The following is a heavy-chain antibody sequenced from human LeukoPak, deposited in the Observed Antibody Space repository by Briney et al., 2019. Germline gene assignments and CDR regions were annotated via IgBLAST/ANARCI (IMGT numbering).Heavy chain of an antibody. D-gene: IGHD1-1*01. CDR2: TNPNSGNT. CDR3: ARYKRAIGLRRYYYYGMDV. V-gene: IGHV1-8*01. Sequence: GASVKVSCKASGYTFTSYDINWVRQATGQGLEWMGWTNPNSGNTGYAQRFQGRVTMTRNTSISTAYMELSSLRSEDTAVYYCARYKRAIGLRRYYYYGMDVWGQGTTVTVSS. J-gene: IGHJ6*02. CDR1: GYTFTSYD.